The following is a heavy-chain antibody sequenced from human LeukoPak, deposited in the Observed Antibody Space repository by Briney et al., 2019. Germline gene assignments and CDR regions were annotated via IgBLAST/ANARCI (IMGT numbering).Heavy chain of an antibody. V-gene: IGHV3-21*01. CDR2: ISSSGSYI. Sequence: GGSLRLSCAASGFTFSSYTMNWVRQAPGKGLEWVSSISSSGSYIYYADSVTGRFIISRDNAKNSLYLQMNSLRAEDTAVYYCAREVSYGSGTFADYGDQGPLVTVSS. CDR3: AREVSYGSGTFADY. CDR1: GFTFSSYT. D-gene: IGHD3-10*01. J-gene: IGHJ4*02.